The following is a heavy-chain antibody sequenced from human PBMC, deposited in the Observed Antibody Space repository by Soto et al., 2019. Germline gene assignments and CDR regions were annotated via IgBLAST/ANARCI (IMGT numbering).Heavy chain of an antibody. CDR3: GRDMAVAGTPPVGP. V-gene: IGHV4-38-2*02. D-gene: IGHD6-19*01. J-gene: IGHJ5*02. CDR2: IYHSGST. CDR1: GYPISSGYY. Sequence: SETLSLPCSVSGYPISSGYYWGWIRQPPGKGLEWIGSIYHSGSTYYNSSLKSRVTISIDTSKNQFSLKLSSVTAADTAVYYCGRDMAVAGTPPVGPWGQGTLVTVSS.